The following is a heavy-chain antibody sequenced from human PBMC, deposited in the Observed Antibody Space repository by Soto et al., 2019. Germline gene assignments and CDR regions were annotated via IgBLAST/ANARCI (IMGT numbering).Heavy chain of an antibody. D-gene: IGHD1-26*01. CDR2: IFHSGST. CDR1: GGSISSGGYS. J-gene: IGHJ2*01. CDR3: AREGGSVSPDWYFNV. Sequence: QLQLQESGSGLVKPSQTLSLTCTVSGGSISSGGYSWSWLRQPPGKGLEWIGYIFHSGSTYYNPAPRGRGTISGEGTKTRSSRALSSVTAADSAIYYCAREGGSVSPDWYFNVGGRGTLVTVSS. V-gene: IGHV4-30-2*01.